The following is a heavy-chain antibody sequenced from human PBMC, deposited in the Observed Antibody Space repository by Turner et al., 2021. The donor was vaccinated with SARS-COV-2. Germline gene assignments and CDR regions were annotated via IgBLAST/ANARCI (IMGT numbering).Heavy chain of an antibody. J-gene: IGHJ6*02. Sequence: QVQLQQSGPGLVKPSQTLSLTCTVSGASMRSGDDYWTWVRQHPGKGLQWIGYICNSRSKYYNPSLKSRLTLSADPSKNQFSLNLKSLTAADTAVYYCARVRETCGYGGGCYSGGMDVWGQGTTVIVSS. CDR3: ARVRETCGYGGGCYSGGMDV. CDR1: GASMRSGDDY. V-gene: IGHV4-31*03. D-gene: IGHD2-15*01. CDR2: ICNSRSK.